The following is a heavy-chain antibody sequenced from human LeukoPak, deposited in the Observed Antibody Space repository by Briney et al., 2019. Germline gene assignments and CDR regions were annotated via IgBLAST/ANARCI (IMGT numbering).Heavy chain of an antibody. Sequence: SETLSLTCTVSGGSISSYYWSWIRQPPGKGLEWIGYIYYSGSTNYNPSLKSRVTMSVDTSKNQFSLKLSSVTAADTAVYYCAAGVDFWSGYYFDYWGQGTLVTVSS. D-gene: IGHD3-3*01. CDR1: GGSISSYY. CDR2: IYYSGST. V-gene: IGHV4-59*01. CDR3: AAGVDFWSGYYFDY. J-gene: IGHJ4*02.